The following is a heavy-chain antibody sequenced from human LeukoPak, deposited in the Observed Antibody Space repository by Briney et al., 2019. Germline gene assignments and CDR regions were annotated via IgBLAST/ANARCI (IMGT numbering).Heavy chain of an antibody. CDR2: IKTDGSDK. Sequence: GGSLRLSCAASGFTFTSHWMSWIRQVPGKGLEWVANIKTDGSDKYYVDSVKGRFTISRDNAQSSLYLQMNNLRGEDTAVYYCRRDGGYSVDYCGQGTLVTVSA. CDR1: GFTFTSHW. J-gene: IGHJ4*02. CDR3: RRDGGYSVDY. V-gene: IGHV3-7*01. D-gene: IGHD5-18*01.